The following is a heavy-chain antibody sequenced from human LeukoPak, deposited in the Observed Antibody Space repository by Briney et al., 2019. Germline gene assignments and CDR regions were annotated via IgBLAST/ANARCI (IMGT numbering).Heavy chain of an antibody. D-gene: IGHD6-19*01. V-gene: IGHV3-66*01. Sequence: GGSLRLSCAASGFTVSNNYMSWVRQAPGEGLECVSVIFGGGSTHYADSVKGRFAISRDNSKNTLYLQMNSLRTEDTAVYYCARDPRVAVAGTPGFWGQGTLVTVSP. J-gene: IGHJ4*02. CDR1: GFTVSNNY. CDR2: IFGGGST. CDR3: ARDPRVAVAGTPGF.